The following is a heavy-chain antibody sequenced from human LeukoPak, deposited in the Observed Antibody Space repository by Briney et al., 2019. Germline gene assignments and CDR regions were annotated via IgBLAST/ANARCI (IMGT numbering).Heavy chain of an antibody. J-gene: IGHJ4*02. D-gene: IGHD4-17*01. Sequence: SETLSLTCTVSGSSISSSSYYWSWIRQPAGKGLEWIGRNYTSGSTNYNPSLKSRVTMSVDTSKNQFCLKLSSVTAADTAVYYCARGNYGDYNLRPFDYWGQGTLVTVSS. V-gene: IGHV4-61*02. CDR3: ARGNYGDYNLRPFDY. CDR1: GSSISSSSYY. CDR2: NYTSGST.